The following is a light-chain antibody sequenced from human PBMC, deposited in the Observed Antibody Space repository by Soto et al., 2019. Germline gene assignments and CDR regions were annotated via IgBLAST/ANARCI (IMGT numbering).Light chain of an antibody. CDR1: QSVSSY. J-gene: IGKJ1*01. CDR2: DAS. Sequence: EIVLTQSPATLSLSPGERATLSCRASQSVSSYLAWYQQKPGQAPRLLIYDASNRATGIPARFSGSGSGTDFTLTISSLEPEDFAVYYCQQYGGPTGRTFGQGTKV. V-gene: IGKV3-11*01. CDR3: QQYGGPTGRT.